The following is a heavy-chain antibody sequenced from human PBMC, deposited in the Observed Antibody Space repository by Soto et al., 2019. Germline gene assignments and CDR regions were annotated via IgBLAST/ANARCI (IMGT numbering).Heavy chain of an antibody. CDR1: GFNFSSYV. CDR3: ARDGQWLPRDGLRSSYYLDY. Sequence: QVQLVESGGGVVQPGRSLRLSCAASGFNFSSYVMHWVRQAPGKGLEWVAGIWYDGGNKYYADSVKGRFTISRDNSKNTMYLQRNSLRAEDTAVYYCARDGQWLPRDGLRSSYYLDYWGQGTLVTVSS. CDR2: IWYDGGNK. V-gene: IGHV3-33*01. D-gene: IGHD6-19*01. J-gene: IGHJ4*02.